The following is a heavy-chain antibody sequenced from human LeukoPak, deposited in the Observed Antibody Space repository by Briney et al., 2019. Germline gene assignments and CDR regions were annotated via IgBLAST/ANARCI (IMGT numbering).Heavy chain of an antibody. J-gene: IGHJ3*01. V-gene: IGHV3-48*02. CDR3: AREGTGRYDALDV. CDR2: INSRSTSV. CDR1: GFTFSSYS. D-gene: IGHD1-1*01. Sequence: GGSLRLSCAASGFTFSSYSMNWVRQVPGKGLEWISYINSRSTSVFSADSVKGRFTISRDNAKNLLYLQMNSLTDDVTAVYYCAREGTGRYDALDVWGQGTMVTVSS.